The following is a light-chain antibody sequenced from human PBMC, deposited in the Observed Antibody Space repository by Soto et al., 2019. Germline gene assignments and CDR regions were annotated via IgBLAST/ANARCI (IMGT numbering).Light chain of an antibody. V-gene: IGLV2-23*01. J-gene: IGLJ3*02. CDR3: CSYAGSTTWV. CDR1: SSDVGSYNL. Sequence: QSALTQPASVSGSPGQSITISCTGTSSDVGSYNLVSWYQQHPGKAPKVMIYEGSERPSGVSNRFSGSKSGNTASLIISGLQAEDEADYYCCSYAGSTTWVFGGGTKLTVL. CDR2: EGS.